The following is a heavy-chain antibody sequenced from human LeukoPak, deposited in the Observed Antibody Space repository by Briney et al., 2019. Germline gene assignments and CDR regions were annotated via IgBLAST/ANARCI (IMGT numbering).Heavy chain of an antibody. CDR2: IIPIFGTA. V-gene: IGHV1-69*05. D-gene: IGHD3-22*01. CDR1: GGTFISYA. CDR3: ARVVVIESYYYYYMDV. Sequence: SVKVSCKASGGTFISYAISWVRQAPGQGLEGMGGIIPIFGTANYAQKFQGRVTITTDESTSTAYMELSSLRSEDTAVYYCARVVVIESYYYYYMDVWGKGTTVTVSS. J-gene: IGHJ6*03.